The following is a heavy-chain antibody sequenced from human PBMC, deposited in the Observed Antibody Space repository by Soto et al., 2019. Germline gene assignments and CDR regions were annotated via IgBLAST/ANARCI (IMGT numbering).Heavy chain of an antibody. Sequence: QVQLVQSGAEEKKPGASVKVSCTASGYTFTSYAMHWVRQAPGQRLEWMGWINAGNGNTKYSQKFKGRVTITRDTSASTAYMELSSLRSEDTAVYYCARSIVVVTALDYWGQGTLVTVSS. V-gene: IGHV1-3*05. D-gene: IGHD2-21*02. CDR3: ARSIVVVTALDY. J-gene: IGHJ4*02. CDR2: INAGNGNT. CDR1: GYTFTSYA.